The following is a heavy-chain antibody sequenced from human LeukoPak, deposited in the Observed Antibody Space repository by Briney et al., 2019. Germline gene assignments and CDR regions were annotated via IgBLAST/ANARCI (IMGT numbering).Heavy chain of an antibody. Sequence: PSQTLSLTCTVTGASVNSDSYYWSWIRQPPGQGLEWIGYIFNSGTTYYIPSLRSRVIISLDTSKNQFSLKMSSVTAADTAVYFCADTYGNWGQGTLVTVS. J-gene: IGHJ4*02. CDR1: GASVNSDSYY. CDR3: ADTYGN. D-gene: IGHD5-18*01. CDR2: IFNSGTT. V-gene: IGHV4-30-4*08.